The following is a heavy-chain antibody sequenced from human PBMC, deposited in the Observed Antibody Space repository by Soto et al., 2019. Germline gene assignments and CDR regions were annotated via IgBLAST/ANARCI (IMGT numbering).Heavy chain of an antibody. D-gene: IGHD2-15*01. V-gene: IGHV1-69*13. J-gene: IGHJ6*02. CDR2: IIPIFGTA. CDR3: ARDPGYCSGGSCYPFSDYYYYGMDV. CDR1: GGTFSSYA. Sequence: VASVKVSCKASGGTFSSYAISWVRQAPGQGLEWMGGIIPIFGTANYAQKFQGRVTITADESTSTAYMELSSLRSEDTAVYYCARDPGYCSGGSCYPFSDYYYYGMDVWGQGTTVTVSS.